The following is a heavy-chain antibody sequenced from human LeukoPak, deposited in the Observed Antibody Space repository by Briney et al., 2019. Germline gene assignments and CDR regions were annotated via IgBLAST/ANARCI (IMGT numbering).Heavy chain of an antibody. Sequence: ASVKVSCKASGYIFTSYDVNWVRQATEQGLEWMGWMNPNSGNTGYAQKFQGRVTMTRNTSISTAYMELSGLRSEDTAMYYCARGKLSYYDSPPRIMDVWGQGTTVTVSS. CDR3: ARGKLSYYDSPPRIMDV. CDR2: MNPNSGNT. J-gene: IGHJ6*02. V-gene: IGHV1-8*01. CDR1: GYIFTSYD. D-gene: IGHD3-3*01.